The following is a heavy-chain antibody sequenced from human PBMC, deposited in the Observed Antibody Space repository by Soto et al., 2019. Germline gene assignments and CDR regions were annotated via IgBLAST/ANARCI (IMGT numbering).Heavy chain of an antibody. CDR1: GGSISSYY. Sequence: LSLTCTVSGGSISSYYWSWIRQPPGKGLEWIVYIYYSWSTYYNPSLKSLVTISVDTSKNQFSLKLSSVTAADTAVYYCARSDHKWELNPICYWGQGTLVTVS. V-gene: IGHV4-59*01. CDR3: ARSDHKWELNPICY. J-gene: IGHJ4*02. CDR2: IYYSWST. D-gene: IGHD1-26*01.